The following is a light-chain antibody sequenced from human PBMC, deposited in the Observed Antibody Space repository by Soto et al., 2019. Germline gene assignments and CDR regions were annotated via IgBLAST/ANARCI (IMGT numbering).Light chain of an antibody. CDR2: DAS. CDR1: HSSSSW. J-gene: IGKJ3*01. Sequence: IKLTLYPSTMSAFVGDRVPTTRRASHSSSSWLAWYQQKPGKAPKLLIYDASSLESGVPERFSGGGSGTEFTLTIASLQPDDFATYYCQQYETFSGTFGPGTKVDIK. V-gene: IGKV1-5*01. CDR3: QQYETFSGT.